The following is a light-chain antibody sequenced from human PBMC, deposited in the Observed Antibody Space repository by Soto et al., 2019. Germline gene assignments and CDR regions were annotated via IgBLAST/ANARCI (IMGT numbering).Light chain of an antibody. CDR2: LGS. J-gene: IGKJ1*01. CDR1: QSLLRSNGYNY. CDR3: QQYNNWPRT. V-gene: IGKV2-28*01. Sequence: DIVMTQSPLSLPVTPGEPASISCRSSQSLLRSNGYNYLDWYLQKPGQSPQLLIYLGSNRASGVPDRFSGSGSGTEFTLTISSLQSEDFAVYYCQQYNNWPRTFDQGTKVEIK.